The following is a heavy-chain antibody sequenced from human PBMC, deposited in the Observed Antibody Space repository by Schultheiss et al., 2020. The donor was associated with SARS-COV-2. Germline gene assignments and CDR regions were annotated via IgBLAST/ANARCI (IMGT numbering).Heavy chain of an antibody. CDR2: IYTSGST. V-gene: IGHV4-61*02. Sequence: SETLSLTCTVSGGSISSGSYYWSWIRQPAGKGLEWIGRIYTSGSTNYNPSLKSRVTISVDTSKNQFSLKLSSVTAADTAVYYCASTAIAVAGTYFDYWGQGTLVTVSS. CDR3: ASTAIAVAGTYFDY. D-gene: IGHD6-19*01. J-gene: IGHJ4*02. CDR1: GGSISSGSYY.